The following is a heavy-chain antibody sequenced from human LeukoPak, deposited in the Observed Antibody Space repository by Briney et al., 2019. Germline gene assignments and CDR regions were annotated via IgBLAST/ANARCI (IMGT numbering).Heavy chain of an antibody. CDR2: ISSSSSYI. CDR1: GFTFSSYS. D-gene: IGHD6-19*01. CDR3: AREVGGGWYFLGYYYGMDV. V-gene: IGHV3-21*01. Sequence: GGSLRLSCAASGFTFSSYSMNWVRQAPGKGLEWVSSISSSSSYIYYADSVKGRFTISRDNSKNTLYLQMNSLRAEDTAVYYCAREVGGGWYFLGYYYGMDVWGQGTTVTVSS. J-gene: IGHJ6*02.